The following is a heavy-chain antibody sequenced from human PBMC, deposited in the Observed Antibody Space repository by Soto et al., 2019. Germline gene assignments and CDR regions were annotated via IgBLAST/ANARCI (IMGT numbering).Heavy chain of an antibody. CDR1: GFTFSIDE. CDR2: SSSSGSTT. J-gene: IGHJ4*02. Sequence: GGSLRLSCAASGFTFSIDEMNWVRQPPGKGLEWVSYSSSSGSTTFYADSVKGRFTISRDNAKNSLYLQMNSLSGEDTAFSYCARATGYTLDYWGQGTLVTVSS. V-gene: IGHV3-48*03. D-gene: IGHD5-12*01. CDR3: ARATGYTLDY.